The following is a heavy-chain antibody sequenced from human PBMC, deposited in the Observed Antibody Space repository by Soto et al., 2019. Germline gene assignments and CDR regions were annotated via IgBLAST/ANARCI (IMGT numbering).Heavy chain of an antibody. V-gene: IGHV1-69*12. CDR3: ARRASGAAADNYYYYYGMDV. J-gene: IGHJ6*02. Sequence: QVQLVQSGAEVKKPGSSVKVSCKASGGTFSSYAISWVRQAPGQGLEWMGGIIPIFGTANYAQKFQGRVTITADESTSTAYMELSSLRSEDTAVYYCARRASGAAADNYYYYYGMDVWGQGTTVTVSS. CDR2: IIPIFGTA. D-gene: IGHD6-13*01. CDR1: GGTFSSYA.